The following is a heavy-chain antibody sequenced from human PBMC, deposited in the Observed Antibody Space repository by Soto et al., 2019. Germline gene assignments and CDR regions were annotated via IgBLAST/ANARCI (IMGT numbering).Heavy chain of an antibody. CDR3: ARSTLRFVDY. J-gene: IGHJ4*02. CDR2: IYYSGST. CDR1: GGSISSSSYY. Sequence: ASETLSLTCTVSGGSISSSSYYWGWIRQPPGKGLEWIGSIYYSGSTYYNPSLKSRVTISVDTSKNQFSLKLSSVTAADTAVYYCARSTLRFVDYWGQGTLVTVSS. D-gene: IGHD3-16*01. V-gene: IGHV4-39*01.